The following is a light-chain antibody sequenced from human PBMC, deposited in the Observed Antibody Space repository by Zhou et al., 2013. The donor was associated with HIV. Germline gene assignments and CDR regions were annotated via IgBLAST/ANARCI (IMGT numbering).Light chain of an antibody. J-gene: IGKJ4*01. V-gene: IGKV3D-20*02. CDR2: GAS. Sequence: EIVLTQSPGTLSLSPGERATLSCRASQSVSSNYLAWYQQNPGQAPRLLMYGASSRATGIPDRFSGSGSGTDFTLTISSLEPEDFAVYYCQQRSNWPPLTFGGGTKVEIK. CDR1: QSVSSNY. CDR3: QQRSNWPPLT.